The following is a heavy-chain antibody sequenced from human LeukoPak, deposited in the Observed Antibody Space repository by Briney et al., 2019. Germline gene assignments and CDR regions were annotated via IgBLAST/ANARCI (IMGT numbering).Heavy chain of an antibody. J-gene: IGHJ4*02. Sequence: PGGSLRLSCSASGFTFSSYAMHWVRQAPGKGLEWVAVISYDGSNKYYADSVKGRFTISRDNSKNTLYLQMNSLRAEDTAVYYCARGDNWNYVADYWGQGTLVTVSS. CDR2: ISYDGSNK. D-gene: IGHD1-7*01. CDR3: ARGDNWNYVADY. CDR1: GFTFSSYA. V-gene: IGHV3-30-3*01.